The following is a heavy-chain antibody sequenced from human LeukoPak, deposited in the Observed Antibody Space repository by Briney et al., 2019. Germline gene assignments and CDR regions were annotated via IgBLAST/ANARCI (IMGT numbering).Heavy chain of an antibody. CDR3: ARDAEYYYGSGSYSSGIDF. CDR1: GGSVSSGGYY. V-gene: IGHV4-31*03. Sequence: SETLSLTCTVSGGSVSSGGYYWSWIRQHPGKGLEWIGYIYYSGSTYYNPSLKSRVTISVDTSKNQFSLKLSSVTAAATAVYYCARDAEYYYGSGSYSSGIDFWGQGTTVTVSS. J-gene: IGHJ6*02. D-gene: IGHD3-10*01. CDR2: IYYSGST.